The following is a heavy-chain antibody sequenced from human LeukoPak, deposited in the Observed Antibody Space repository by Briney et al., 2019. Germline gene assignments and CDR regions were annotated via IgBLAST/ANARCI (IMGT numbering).Heavy chain of an antibody. J-gene: IGHJ6*03. CDR2: IYYSGST. CDR1: GGSISSYY. D-gene: IGHD3-10*01. V-gene: IGHV4-59*01. Sequence: PSETLSLTCTVSGGSISSYYWSWIRQPPGKGLKWIGYIYYSGSTNYNPSLKSRVTISVDTSKNQFSLKLSSVTAADTAVYYCARVRTTMVPAPTYYYYMDVWGKGTTVTVSS. CDR3: ARVRTTMVPAPTYYYYMDV.